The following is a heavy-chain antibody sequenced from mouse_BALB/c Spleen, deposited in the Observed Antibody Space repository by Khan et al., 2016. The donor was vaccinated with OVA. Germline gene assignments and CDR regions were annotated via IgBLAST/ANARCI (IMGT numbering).Heavy chain of an antibody. CDR1: GYSFTGYF. Sequence: VQLQQPGPELVKPGASVKISCKASGYSFTGYFMNWVKQSHGKSLEWIGRINPYTGDTFYNQKFGGKATLTVDTSSRTAHMELLSLTSEDSAVYYCGTGPAWFAYWGQGTLVTVSA. CDR3: GTGPAWFAY. CDR2: INPYTGDT. J-gene: IGHJ3*01. V-gene: IGHV1-37*01.